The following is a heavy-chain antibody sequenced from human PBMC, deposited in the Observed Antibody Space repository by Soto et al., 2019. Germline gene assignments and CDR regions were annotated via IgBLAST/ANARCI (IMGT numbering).Heavy chain of an antibody. Sequence: QVQLVESGGGVVQPGRSLRLSCAAPGFTFSSYGMHWVRQAPGKGLEWVAVISYDGSNKYYADSVKGRFTISRDNSKNTLYLQMNSLRAEDTAVYYCAKRPVVAAPFDYWGQGTLVTVSS. CDR3: AKRPVVAAPFDY. D-gene: IGHD2-15*01. CDR2: ISYDGSNK. J-gene: IGHJ4*02. V-gene: IGHV3-30*18. CDR1: GFTFSSYG.